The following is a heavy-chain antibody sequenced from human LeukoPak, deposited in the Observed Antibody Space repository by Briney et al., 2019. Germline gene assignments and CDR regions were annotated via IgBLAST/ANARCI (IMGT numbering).Heavy chain of an antibody. D-gene: IGHD6-19*01. CDR2: IYYSGST. J-gene: IGHJ4*02. Sequence: SETLSLTCTVSGGSISSYYWSWIRQPPGKGLEWIGYIYYSGSTNYNPSLTSRVTISVDTSKNQFSLKLSSVTAADTAVYYCARAYAVAGTFDYWGQGTLVTVSS. V-gene: IGHV4-59*01. CDR3: ARAYAVAGTFDY. CDR1: GGSISSYY.